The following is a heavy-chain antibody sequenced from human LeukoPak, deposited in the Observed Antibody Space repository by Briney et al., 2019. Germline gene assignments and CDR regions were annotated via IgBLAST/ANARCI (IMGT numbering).Heavy chain of an antibody. Sequence: PGASLRLSWAPAGFTFSSYSMKWVRQAPGKWREWVSYISSRISTIYYADSVKGRFTISRDNAKNSLSLHMNRLRGEETAVYYCAREYSGYEGNPLDWGQGTLVTVSS. D-gene: IGHD5-12*01. V-gene: IGHV3-48*04. J-gene: IGHJ4*02. CDR2: ISSRISTI. CDR3: AREYSGYEGNPLD. CDR1: GFTFSSYS.